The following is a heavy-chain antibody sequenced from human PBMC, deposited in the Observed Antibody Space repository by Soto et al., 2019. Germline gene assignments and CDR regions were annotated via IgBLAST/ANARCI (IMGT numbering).Heavy chain of an antibody. CDR2: IDNAGTDS. D-gene: IGHD3-10*01. CDR1: GFTLSGRS. V-gene: IGHV3-74*01. Sequence: EVQLVESGGGLVQPGGSLRLSCAASGFTLSGRSMHWVRQAPGKGLVWVSGIDNAGTDSTYADSVKGRFTSSRDNAKNMLYIQMNSLGDEDTAVYYCAMGWFGPDVWGKGTTVTVTS. J-gene: IGHJ6*04. CDR3: AMGWFGPDV.